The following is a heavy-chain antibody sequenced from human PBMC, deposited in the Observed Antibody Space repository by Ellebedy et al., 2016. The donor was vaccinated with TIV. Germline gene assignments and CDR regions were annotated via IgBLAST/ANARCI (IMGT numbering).Heavy chain of an antibody. CDR2: ISCYNGNT. V-gene: IGHV1-18*01. CDR3: ERDVNIEVKGDTLALDHYYGMDV. D-gene: IGHD5-12*01. Sequence: ASVKVSCKASGYSFTRYGISWVRQAPGQGLEWMGWISCYNGNTRYGQKLQGRVTLTKTTSTRNAYMELRGLTYDDTAVYYCERDVNIEVKGDTLALDHYYGMDVWGQGTTVTVSS. J-gene: IGHJ6*02. CDR1: GYSFTRYG.